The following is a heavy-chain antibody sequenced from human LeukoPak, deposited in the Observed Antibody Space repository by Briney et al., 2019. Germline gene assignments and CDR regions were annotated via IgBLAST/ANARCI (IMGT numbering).Heavy chain of an antibody. V-gene: IGHV4-39*07. CDR2: IYYSGST. CDR3: ARVRVVAAILDYYYYYYMDV. J-gene: IGHJ6*03. D-gene: IGHD2-15*01. CDR1: GGSISSSSYY. Sequence: SETLSLTCTVSGGSISSSSYYWGWIRQPPGKGLEWIGSIYYSGSTYYNPSLKSRVTISVDTSKNQFSLKLSSVTAADTAVYYCARVRVVAAILDYYYYYYMDVWGKGTTVTVSS.